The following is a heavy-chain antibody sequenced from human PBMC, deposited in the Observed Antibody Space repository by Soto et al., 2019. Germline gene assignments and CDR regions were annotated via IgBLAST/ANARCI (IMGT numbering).Heavy chain of an antibody. J-gene: IGHJ4*02. CDR2: MYYSGST. V-gene: IGHV4-39*01. D-gene: IGHD5-12*01. Sequence: SETLSLTCTVSGGSVSSSSHYWGWIRQPPGKGLEWIGTMYYSGSTYYSPSLNSRVTISVDTSKNQFSLKLTSVTAADTALYYCARLNSGHFDYWGQGTLVTVSS. CDR3: ARLNSGHFDY. CDR1: GGSVSSSSHY.